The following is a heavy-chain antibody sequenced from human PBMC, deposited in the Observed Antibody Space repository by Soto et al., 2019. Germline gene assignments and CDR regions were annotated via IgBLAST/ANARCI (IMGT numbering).Heavy chain of an antibody. CDR3: ARGLEWLLPHDAFDI. D-gene: IGHD3-22*01. CDR1: GYTFTSYY. CDR2: INPSGGST. V-gene: IGHV1-46*01. Sequence: ASVKVSCKASGYTFTSYYMHWVRQAPGQGLEWMGTINPSGGSTSYAQKFQGRVTMTRDTSTSTVYMELSSLRSEDTAVYYCARGLEWLLPHDAFDIWGQGTMVTVSS. J-gene: IGHJ3*02.